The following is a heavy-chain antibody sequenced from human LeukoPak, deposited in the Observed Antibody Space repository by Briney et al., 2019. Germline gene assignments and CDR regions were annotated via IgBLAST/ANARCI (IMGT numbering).Heavy chain of an antibody. V-gene: IGHV3-74*01. D-gene: IGHD3-22*01. Sequence: GGSLRRSCAASGFTFSTYWMHWVRQAPGKGLVWVSRIKSDGGTNYADSVKGRFTICRDNAKKTVSLQMNSLRPEDTGVYYCARVPSEIGGYYPEYFRHWGQGTLVTVSS. CDR3: ARVPSEIGGYYPEYFRH. CDR1: GFTFSTYW. J-gene: IGHJ1*01. CDR2: IKSDGGT.